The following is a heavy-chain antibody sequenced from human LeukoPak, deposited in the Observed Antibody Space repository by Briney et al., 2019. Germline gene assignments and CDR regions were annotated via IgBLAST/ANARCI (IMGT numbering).Heavy chain of an antibody. CDR1: GFTFSSYS. CDR2: ISSSSSYI. V-gene: IGHV3-21*01. J-gene: IGHJ4*02. CDR3: ARDLGPRRLDFDY. D-gene: IGHD6-25*01. Sequence: GGSLRLSCAASGFTFSSYSMNWVRQAPGKGLEWVSSISSSSSYIYYADSVKGRFTISRDNAKNSLYLQMNSLRAEDTAVYYCARDLGPRRLDFDYWGQGTLVTVSS.